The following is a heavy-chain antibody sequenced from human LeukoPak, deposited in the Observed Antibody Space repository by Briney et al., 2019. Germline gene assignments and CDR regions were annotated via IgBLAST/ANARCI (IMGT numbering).Heavy chain of an antibody. V-gene: IGHV4-34*01. D-gene: IGHD3-10*01. CDR1: GGSFSGY. Sequence: SETLSLTCGVYGGSFSGYWSWIRPPPGEGLEWIAEIKHTGNTNYNPSLKSRVTLSIDTSDHQFSLNLRSVTAADTAVYYCVRGGDGGYYFDSWGQGALVTVSS. J-gene: IGHJ4*02. CDR3: VRGGDGGYYFDS. CDR2: IKHTGNT.